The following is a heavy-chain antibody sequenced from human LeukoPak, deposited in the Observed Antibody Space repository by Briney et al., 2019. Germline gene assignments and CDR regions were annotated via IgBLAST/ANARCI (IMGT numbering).Heavy chain of an antibody. CDR3: ARGTVVAEYFDY. D-gene: IGHD2-15*01. Sequence: GGSLRLSCTASTFTFSSYDINWVRQAPGKGLEWVSSISSRSNYIYYADSVKGRFTISRDNAKNSLFLQVNSLRAEDTAVYYCARGTVVAEYFDYWGQGTLVTVSS. V-gene: IGHV3-21*01. CDR2: ISSRSNYI. CDR1: TFTFSSYD. J-gene: IGHJ4*02.